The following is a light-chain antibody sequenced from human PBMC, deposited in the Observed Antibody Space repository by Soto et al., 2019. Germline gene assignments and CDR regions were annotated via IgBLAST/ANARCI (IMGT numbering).Light chain of an antibody. CDR1: QTVRNNY. Sequence: VLTQSPGTLSLSPGERATLSCMASQTVRNNYLAWYQQKPGQAPRVVVYGASTRATGIPARFSGSGSGTEFTLTISGLQSEDFAVYYCQTYDSWPLFGQGTRLEI. CDR2: GAS. CDR3: QTYDSWPL. V-gene: IGKV3-20*01. J-gene: IGKJ5*01.